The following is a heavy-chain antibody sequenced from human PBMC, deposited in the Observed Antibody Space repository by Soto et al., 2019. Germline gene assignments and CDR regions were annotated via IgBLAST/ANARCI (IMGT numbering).Heavy chain of an antibody. D-gene: IGHD3-22*01. V-gene: IGHV4-31*03. CDR2: IYYSGST. Sequence: SETLSLTCTVSGGSISSGGYYWSWIRQHPGKGLEWIGYIYYSGSTYYNPSLKSRVTISVDTSKNQFSLKLSSVTAADTAVYYCARVDYYYDSSAPGGYFHYSGPGTLLTVSS. CDR1: GGSISSGGYY. CDR3: ARVDYYYDSSAPGGYFHY. J-gene: IGHJ4*02.